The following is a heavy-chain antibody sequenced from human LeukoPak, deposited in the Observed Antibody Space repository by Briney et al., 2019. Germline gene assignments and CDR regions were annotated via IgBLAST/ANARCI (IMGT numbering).Heavy chain of an antibody. D-gene: IGHD3-16*01. CDR1: GFTFSSYW. V-gene: IGHV3-7*03. CDR3: ARGGGLDV. CDR2: INHNENVN. J-gene: IGHJ6*02. Sequence: TGGSLRLSCAVSGFTFSSYWMNWARQAPGKGLEWVASINHNENVNYYVDSVKGRFTISRDNAKNSLYLQMSNLRAEDTAVYFCARGGGLDVWGQGATVTVSS.